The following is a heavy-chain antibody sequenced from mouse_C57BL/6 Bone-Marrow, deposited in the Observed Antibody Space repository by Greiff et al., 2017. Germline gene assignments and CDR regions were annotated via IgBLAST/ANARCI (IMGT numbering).Heavy chain of an antibody. CDR2: INPNNGGT. CDR3: FPVNYYAMDY. V-gene: IGHV1-26*01. CDR1: GYTFTDYY. J-gene: IGHJ4*01. Sequence: VQLQQSGPELVKPGASVKISCKASGYTFTDYYMNWVKQSHGKSLEWIGDINPNNGGTSYNQKFKGKATLTVDKSSSTAYMELRSLTSEDSAVYYCFPVNYYAMDYWGQGTSVTVSS.